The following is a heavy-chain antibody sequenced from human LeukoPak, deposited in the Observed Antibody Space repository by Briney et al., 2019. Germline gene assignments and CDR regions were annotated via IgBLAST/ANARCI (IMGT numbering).Heavy chain of an antibody. D-gene: IGHD3-10*01. CDR2: IKSKTDGGAT. CDR3: TTDAPYYGSGSYFSDFQH. Sequence: GGSLRLSCAASGFTFTYAYMSWVRQAPGRGLEWVGRIKSKTDGGATDYAAPVKGRFTISRDDSNKTLHLQMNSLKTEDTGVYYCTTDAPYYGSGSYFSDFQHWGQGTLVTVSS. V-gene: IGHV3-15*01. CDR1: GFTFTYAY. J-gene: IGHJ1*01.